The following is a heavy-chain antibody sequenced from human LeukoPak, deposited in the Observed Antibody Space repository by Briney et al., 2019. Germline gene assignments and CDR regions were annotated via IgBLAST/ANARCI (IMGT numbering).Heavy chain of an antibody. V-gene: IGHV1-2*02. CDR3: ARDLDSSSSGY. J-gene: IGHJ6*02. D-gene: IGHD6-6*01. Sequence: GASVKVSCKASGYTFTGYYMHWVRQAPGQGLEWMGWINPNSGGTNYAQEFQGRVTMTRDTSISTAYMELSRLRSDDTAVYYCARDLDSSSSGYWGQGTTVTVSS. CDR1: GYTFTGYY. CDR2: INPNSGGT.